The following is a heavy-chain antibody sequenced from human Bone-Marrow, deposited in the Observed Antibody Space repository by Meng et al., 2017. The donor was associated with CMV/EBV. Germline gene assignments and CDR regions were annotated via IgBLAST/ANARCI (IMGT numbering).Heavy chain of an antibody. Sequence: GGSLRLSCAAPGFTFSSYWMSWVRQAPGKGLEWVANIKQDGSEKYYVDSVKGRFTISRDNAKNSLYLQMNSLRAEDTAVYYCARIEMATTDYWGQGTTVTVSS. D-gene: IGHD5-24*01. CDR3: ARIEMATTDY. CDR1: GFTFSSYW. V-gene: IGHV3-7*01. J-gene: IGHJ4*03. CDR2: IKQDGSEK.